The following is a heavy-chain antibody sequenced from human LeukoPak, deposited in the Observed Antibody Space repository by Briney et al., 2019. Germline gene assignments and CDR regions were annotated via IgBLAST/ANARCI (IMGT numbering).Heavy chain of an antibody. Sequence: PSETLSLTCPVSGGSISSSSYYWGWIRQPPGKGLEWIGSIYYSGSTYYNPSLKSRVTISVDTSKNQFSLKLSSVTAADTAVYYCARHSGPYSSSWFDYWGQGTLVTVSS. D-gene: IGHD6-13*01. J-gene: IGHJ4*02. V-gene: IGHV4-39*01. CDR1: GGSISSSSYY. CDR3: ARHSGPYSSSWFDY. CDR2: IYYSGST.